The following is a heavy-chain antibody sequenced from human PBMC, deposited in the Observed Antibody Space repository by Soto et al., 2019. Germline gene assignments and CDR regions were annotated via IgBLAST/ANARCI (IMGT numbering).Heavy chain of an antibody. CDR1: ATIFDGYG. J-gene: IGHJ4*02. CDR2: IRFDGSNI. D-gene: IGHD1-26*01. V-gene: IGHV3-33*01. Sequence: QVLLVESGGGVVQPGRSLRLSCEASATIFDGYGMPWVRKAPGKGLEWVAIIRFDGSNIYYADSVKGRFTISRDNSKKMLYLQMDSLRAEDTAVYYCARDGVGRTVFFGYFDYWGQGALVTVSS. CDR3: ARDGVGRTVFFGYFDY.